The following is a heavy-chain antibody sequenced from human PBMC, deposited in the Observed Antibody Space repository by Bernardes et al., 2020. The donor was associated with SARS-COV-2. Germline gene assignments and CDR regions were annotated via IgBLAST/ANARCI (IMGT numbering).Heavy chain of an antibody. CDR1: GCSISSYY. Sequence: SESLSLTCTVSGCSISSYYLSWIRKPAGKGLEWIGRIYTSGSTNYNPSLKSRVTMSVDTSKNQLPLKLSSVTAADTAVYYYASDEGYYYDCSGYYFHYWGQGTLVTVSS. CDR3: ASDEGYYYDCSGYYFHY. V-gene: IGHV4-4*07. J-gene: IGHJ4*02. D-gene: IGHD3-22*01. CDR2: IYTSGST.